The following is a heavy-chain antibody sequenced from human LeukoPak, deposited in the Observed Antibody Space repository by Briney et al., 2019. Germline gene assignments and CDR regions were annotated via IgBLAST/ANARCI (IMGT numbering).Heavy chain of an antibody. CDR2: IYYSGTP. D-gene: IGHD6-13*01. V-gene: IGHV4-31*03. Sequence: PSETLSLTCTVSGASISSGGYFWRWIRQLPGKGLEWIGYIYYSGTPYYNPSLESRVIMSVDTSVNQFSLKLRSVTAADTAMYFCARAYSSSRSVFDFWGQGVLVTVSS. J-gene: IGHJ4*02. CDR3: ARAYSSSRSVFDF. CDR1: GASISSGGYF.